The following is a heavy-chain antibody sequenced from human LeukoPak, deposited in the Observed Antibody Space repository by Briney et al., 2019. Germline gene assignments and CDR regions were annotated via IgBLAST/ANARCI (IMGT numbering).Heavy chain of an antibody. CDR1: GFTFSSYA. D-gene: IGHD4-23*01. CDR3: AKRSDYGSNGNYFDS. J-gene: IGHJ4*02. Sequence: PGGSLRLSCAASGFTFSSYAMHWVRQAPGKGLEYVSAISSNGGSTYYANSVKGRFTISRDNSKNTLYLQMGSLRAEDTAVYYCAKRSDYGSNGNYFDSWGQGTPVTVSS. V-gene: IGHV3-64*01. CDR2: ISSNGGST.